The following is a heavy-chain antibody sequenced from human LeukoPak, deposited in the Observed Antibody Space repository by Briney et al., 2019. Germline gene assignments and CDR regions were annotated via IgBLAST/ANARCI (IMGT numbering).Heavy chain of an antibody. Sequence: GGSLRLSCAASGFTFSSYGMHWVRQAPGKGLEWVAVISYDGSNKYYADSVKGRFTISRDNSKNTLYLQMNSLRAEDTAVYYCAKTLAPIAVAGNDAFDIWGQGTMVTVSS. D-gene: IGHD6-19*01. CDR1: GFTFSSYG. V-gene: IGHV3-30*18. J-gene: IGHJ3*02. CDR2: ISYDGSNK. CDR3: AKTLAPIAVAGNDAFDI.